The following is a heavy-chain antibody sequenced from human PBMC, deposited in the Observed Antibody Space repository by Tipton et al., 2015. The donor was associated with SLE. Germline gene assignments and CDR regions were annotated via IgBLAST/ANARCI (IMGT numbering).Heavy chain of an antibody. D-gene: IGHD3-10*01. V-gene: IGHV4-59*01. Sequence: TLSLTCTVSGGSISSYYWSWIRQPPGKGLEWIGYIYYSGSTNYNPSLKSRVTISVDTSKNQFSLKLSSVTAAATAVYYCASRGRRRHGMDVWGQGTTVTVSS. CDR1: GGSISSYY. CDR2: IYYSGST. CDR3: ASRGRRRHGMDV. J-gene: IGHJ6*02.